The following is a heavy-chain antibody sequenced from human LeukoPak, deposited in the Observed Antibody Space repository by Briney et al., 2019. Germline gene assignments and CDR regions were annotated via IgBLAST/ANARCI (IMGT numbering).Heavy chain of an antibody. Sequence: GGSLRLSCAASGFTFSSDSMNWVRQAPGKGLEWVSYIRSSSSTRYYADSVKGRFTISRDNAKNSLYLQMNSLRDEDTAVYYCARGGSSSWYGDFDYWGQGTLVTVSS. CDR1: GFTFSSDS. D-gene: IGHD6-13*01. V-gene: IGHV3-48*02. J-gene: IGHJ4*02. CDR2: IRSSSSTR. CDR3: ARGGSSSWYGDFDY.